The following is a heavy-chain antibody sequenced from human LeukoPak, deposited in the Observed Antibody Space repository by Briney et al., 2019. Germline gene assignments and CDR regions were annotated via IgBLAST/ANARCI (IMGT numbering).Heavy chain of an antibody. CDR3: AREPTDTAMVRDDFQH. CDR1: GFTFSSYS. J-gene: IGHJ1*01. V-gene: IGHV3-21*01. D-gene: IGHD5-18*01. CDR2: ISSSSSYI. Sequence: GGSLRLSCAASGFTFSSYSMNWVRQAPGKGLEWVSSISSSSSYIYYADSLKGRFTISRDNAKNSLYLQMNSLRAEDTAVYYCAREPTDTAMVRDDFQHWGQGTLVTVSS.